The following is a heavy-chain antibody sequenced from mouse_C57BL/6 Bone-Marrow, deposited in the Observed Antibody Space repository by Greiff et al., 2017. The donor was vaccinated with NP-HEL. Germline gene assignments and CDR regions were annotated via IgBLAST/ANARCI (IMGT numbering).Heavy chain of an antibody. J-gene: IGHJ4*01. V-gene: IGHV14-4*01. Sequence: VQLQQSGAELVRPGASVKLSCTVSGFNIKDDYMHWVKQRPEQGLEWIGWIDPENGDTEYASKFQGKATIPADTSSNTAYLQLSSLTSEDTAVYYCTTGGSSPYAMDYWGQGTSVTGSS. CDR1: GFNIKDDY. D-gene: IGHD1-1*01. CDR3: TTGGSSPYAMDY. CDR2: IDPENGDT.